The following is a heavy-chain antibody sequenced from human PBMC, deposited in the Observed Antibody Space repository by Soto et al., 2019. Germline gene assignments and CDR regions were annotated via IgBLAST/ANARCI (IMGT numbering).Heavy chain of an antibody. CDR2: INPSGGST. Sequence: ASVKVSCKASGYTFTSYYMHWVRQAPGQGREWMGIINPSGGSTSYAQKFQGRVTMTRDTSTSTVYMELSSLRSEDTAVYYCAREYTMVRGVPLYYFDYWGQGXLVTVSS. D-gene: IGHD3-10*01. J-gene: IGHJ4*02. CDR1: GYTFTSYY. CDR3: AREYTMVRGVPLYYFDY. V-gene: IGHV1-46*01.